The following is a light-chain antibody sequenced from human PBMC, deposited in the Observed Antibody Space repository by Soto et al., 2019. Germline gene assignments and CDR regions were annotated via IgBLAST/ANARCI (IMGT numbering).Light chain of an antibody. CDR3: QQYYSYPYT. Sequence: AIRMTQSPSSFSASTGDRVTITCRASQGISSYLAWYQQKPGKAPKLLIYAASTLQSGVPSRFSGSGSGTEFTLTISCLQSEDFATYYSQQYYSYPYTFGQGTKLEIK. CDR2: AAS. J-gene: IGKJ2*01. V-gene: IGKV1-8*01. CDR1: QGISSY.